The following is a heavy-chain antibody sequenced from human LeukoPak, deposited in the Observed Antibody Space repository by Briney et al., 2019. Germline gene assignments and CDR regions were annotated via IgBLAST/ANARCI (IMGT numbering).Heavy chain of an antibody. CDR2: INPRGGST. Sequence: ASVKVSCKASRYTFTNYFMHWVRQAPGQGLEWMGIINPRGGSTGYAQKFQGRITMTTDVSTSTVYMELSSLESEDTAVYYCARRDCVGDCYSNWFDPWGQGTLVTVSS. J-gene: IGHJ5*02. V-gene: IGHV1-46*01. CDR1: RYTFTNYF. CDR3: ARRDCVGDCYSNWFDP. D-gene: IGHD2-21*02.